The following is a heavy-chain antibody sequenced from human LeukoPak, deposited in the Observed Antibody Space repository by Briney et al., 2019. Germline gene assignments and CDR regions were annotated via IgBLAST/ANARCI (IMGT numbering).Heavy chain of an antibody. V-gene: IGHV1-2*06. CDR2: INPNNGAT. Sequence: GASVKVSFKASGYTFTGYYMHWVRQAPGQGLEWMGRINPNNGATNYAQKFQGRVTITGDTSISTAYMELSSLRSDDTAVYYCTRESGSYHGNDYWGQGTLVTVSS. D-gene: IGHD1-26*01. CDR1: GYTFTGYY. J-gene: IGHJ4*02. CDR3: TRESGSYHGNDY.